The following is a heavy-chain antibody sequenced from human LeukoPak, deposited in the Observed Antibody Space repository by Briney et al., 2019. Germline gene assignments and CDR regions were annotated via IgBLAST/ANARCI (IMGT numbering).Heavy chain of an antibody. V-gene: IGHV3-21*01. D-gene: IGHD6-13*01. CDR2: ISSSSSYI. Sequence: PGGSLRLSCAASGFTFSSYSMNWVRQAPGKGLEWVSSISSSSSYIYYADSVKGRFTISRDNAKNSLYLQMNSLRAEDTAVYYCAREHAIAAAGPKGDWFDPWGQGTLVTVSS. CDR1: GFTFSSYS. J-gene: IGHJ5*02. CDR3: AREHAIAAAGPKGDWFDP.